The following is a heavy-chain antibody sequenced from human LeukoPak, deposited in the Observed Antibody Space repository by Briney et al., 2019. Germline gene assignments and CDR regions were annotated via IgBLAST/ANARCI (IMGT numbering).Heavy chain of an antibody. J-gene: IGHJ5*02. Sequence: PSETLSLTCSVSGYSISSGYYWGWIRQPPGKGLEWIGSIDHSGSTYYNLSFKSRVTISLNTSKNYFSLKLNSVTAADAAVYYCARGSTTGMTSYFDLWGQGTLVTVPS. V-gene: IGHV4-38-2*02. CDR1: GYSISSGYY. CDR2: IDHSGST. D-gene: IGHD1-1*01. CDR3: ARGSTTGMTSYFDL.